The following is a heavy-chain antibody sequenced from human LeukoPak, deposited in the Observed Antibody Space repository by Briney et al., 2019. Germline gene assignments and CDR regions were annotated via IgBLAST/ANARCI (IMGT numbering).Heavy chain of an antibody. CDR3: ARAPRYCSGGSCLIDY. CDR2: MNPNSGNT. D-gene: IGHD2-15*01. CDR1: GYTFTSYD. J-gene: IGHJ4*02. Sequence: ASVKVSCKASGYTFTSYDINWVRQATGQGLEWMGWMNPNSGNTGYAQKFQGRVTMTRNTSISTAYMELSRLRSDDTAVYYCARAPRYCSGGSCLIDYWGQGTLVTVSS. V-gene: IGHV1-8*01.